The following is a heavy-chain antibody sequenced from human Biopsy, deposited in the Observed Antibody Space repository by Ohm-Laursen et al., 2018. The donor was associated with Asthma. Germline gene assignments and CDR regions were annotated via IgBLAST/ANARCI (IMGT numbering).Heavy chain of an antibody. D-gene: IGHD3-22*01. CDR1: GGSFSTFA. Sequence: SVTASCKASGGSFSTFAFSWVRQAPGHGLEWIGTILTKFDITSYAEKFQVRVTITADKSTSTTYMELSRLRSEDTAVYYCARSYDTDSYPVLVLDYWGQGTLVTVSS. V-gene: IGHV1-69*04. J-gene: IGHJ4*02. CDR3: ARSYDTDSYPVLVLDY. CDR2: ILTKFDIT.